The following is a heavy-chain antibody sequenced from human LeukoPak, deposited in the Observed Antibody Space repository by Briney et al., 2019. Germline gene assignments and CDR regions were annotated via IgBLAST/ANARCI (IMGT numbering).Heavy chain of an antibody. Sequence: PGGSLRLSCAASGFTFSSYAMHWVRQAPGKGLEYVSAISSNGGSTYYANSVKGRFTISRDNSKNTLYLQMGSLRAEDMAVYYCAKVGYSNYEDPYWAFDYWGQGTLVTVSS. CDR1: GFTFSSYA. J-gene: IGHJ4*02. D-gene: IGHD4-11*01. CDR3: AKVGYSNYEDPYWAFDY. V-gene: IGHV3-64*01. CDR2: ISSNGGST.